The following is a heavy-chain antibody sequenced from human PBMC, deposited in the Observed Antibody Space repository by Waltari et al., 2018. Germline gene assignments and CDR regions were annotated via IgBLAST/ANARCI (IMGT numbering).Heavy chain of an antibody. V-gene: IGHV3-15*01. D-gene: IGHD2-8*02. CDR2: IKSWVSGGTT. Sequence: EVRLVESGGGLVEPGGSLRLSCGGSGFTFSTAWMHWARQAPGKGLEWIGRIKSWVSGGTTEYGAPVKGRFTISRDDSKDTVYLQMNSLKTEDTGVYYCGDFTAFDYWGQGSLVIVSS. CDR1: GFTFSTAW. J-gene: IGHJ4*02. CDR3: GDFTAFDY.